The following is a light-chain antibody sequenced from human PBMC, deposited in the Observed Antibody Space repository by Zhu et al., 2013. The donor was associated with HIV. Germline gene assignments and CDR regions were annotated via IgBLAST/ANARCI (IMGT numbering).Light chain of an antibody. CDR3: QQYGTSPLT. CDR1: LSVTSN. J-gene: IGKJ4*01. CDR2: GAT. Sequence: DIVMTQSPATLSVSPGERATLSCRASLSVTSNLAWYQQRPGQSPRLLIYGATTRATGIPVRFSGSGSGTDFTLSISELEPEDFAVYYCQQYGTSPLTFGGGTTVEIK. V-gene: IGKV3-15*01.